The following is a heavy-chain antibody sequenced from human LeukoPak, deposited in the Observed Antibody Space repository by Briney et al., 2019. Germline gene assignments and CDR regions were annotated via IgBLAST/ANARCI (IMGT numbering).Heavy chain of an antibody. J-gene: IGHJ4*02. CDR1: GYTFTSYG. D-gene: IGHD3-22*01. CDR3: ARDALPHYYDSSGYGY. V-gene: IGHV1-18*01. CDR2: ISAYNGNT. Sequence: GASVKVSCKASGYTFTSYGISWVRQAPGQGLEWMGWISAYNGNTNYAQKFQGRVTMTRDTSTSTVYMELSSLRSEDTAVYYCARDALPHYYDSSGYGYWGQGTLVTVSS.